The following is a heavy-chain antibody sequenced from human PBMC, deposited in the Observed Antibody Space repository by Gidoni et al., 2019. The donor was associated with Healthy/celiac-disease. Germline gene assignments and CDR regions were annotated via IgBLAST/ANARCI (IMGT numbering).Heavy chain of an antibody. CDR2: IYYSGST. Sequence: QVQLQESGPGLVKPSETLSLTCTVSGGSISRYYWSWSRTPPGKGLEWIGYIYYSGSTNYNPSLKSRVSISVDTSKNQFSLKLSSVTAADTVVYYWARVDVLNWFDPWGQGTLVTVSS. CDR1: GGSISRYY. CDR3: ARVDVLNWFDP. V-gene: IGHV4-59*01. D-gene: IGHD2-8*01. J-gene: IGHJ5*02.